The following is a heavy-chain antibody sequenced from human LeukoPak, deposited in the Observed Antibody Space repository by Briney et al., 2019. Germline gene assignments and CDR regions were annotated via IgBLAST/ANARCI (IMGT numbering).Heavy chain of an antibody. CDR3: ARGGPAVEGLDFFDY. D-gene: IGHD3-16*01. CDR2: INPNSGGT. Sequence: RASVKVSCKASGYTFTGYYMHWVRQAPGQGLEWMGWINPNSGGTNYAQKFQGRVTMTRDTSISTAYMELRRLRSDDTAVYYCARGGPAVEGLDFFDYWGQGTLVTVSS. V-gene: IGHV1-2*02. CDR1: GYTFTGYY. J-gene: IGHJ4*02.